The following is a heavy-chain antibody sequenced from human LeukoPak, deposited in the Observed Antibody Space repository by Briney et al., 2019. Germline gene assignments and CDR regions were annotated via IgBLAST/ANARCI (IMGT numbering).Heavy chain of an antibody. V-gene: IGHV1-69*04. D-gene: IGHD5-12*01. CDR1: GGTFISYA. Sequence: SVKVSCKASGGTFISYAISWVRQAPGQGLEWMGRIIPILGIANYAQKFQGRVTITADKSTSTAYMELSSLRSEDTAVYYCARELRPPYYYYGMDVWGQGTTVTVSS. CDR2: IIPILGIA. J-gene: IGHJ6*02. CDR3: ARELRPPYYYYGMDV.